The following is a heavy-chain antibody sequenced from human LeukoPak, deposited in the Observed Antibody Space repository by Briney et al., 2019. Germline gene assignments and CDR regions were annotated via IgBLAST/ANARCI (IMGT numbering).Heavy chain of an antibody. J-gene: IGHJ6*03. V-gene: IGHV3-73*01. CDR2: IRSKANSYAT. CDR1: GFTFSGSA. CDR3: TRHGRLRFLEWSRPSYYYMDV. Sequence: GGSLRLSCAASGFTFSGSAMHWVRQASGKGLEWVGRIRSKANSYATAYAASVKGRFTISRDDSKNTAYLQMNSLKTEDTAVYYCTRHGRLRFLEWSRPSYYYMDVWGKGTTVTVSS. D-gene: IGHD3-3*01.